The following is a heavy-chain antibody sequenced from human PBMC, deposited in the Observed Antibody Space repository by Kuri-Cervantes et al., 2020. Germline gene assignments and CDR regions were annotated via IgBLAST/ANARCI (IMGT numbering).Heavy chain of an antibody. CDR1: GYTFTSYY. CDR2: INPSGGST. J-gene: IGHJ6*02. D-gene: IGHD6-13*01. CDR3: ARGGEKVAAAGTSYYYYGMDV. Sequence: ASVKVSCKASGYTFTSYYMHWVRQAPGQGLERMGIINPSGGSTSYAQKFQGRVTMTRDTSTSTVYMELSSLRSEDTAVYYCARGGEKVAAAGTSYYYYGMDVWGQGTTVTVSS. V-gene: IGHV1-46*01.